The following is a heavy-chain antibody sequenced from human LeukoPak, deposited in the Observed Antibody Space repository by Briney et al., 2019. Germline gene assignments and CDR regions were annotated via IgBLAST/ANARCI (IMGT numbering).Heavy chain of an antibody. CDR1: GGSISSYY. Sequence: SETLSLTCTVSGGSISSYYWSWIRQPPGKGLEWIGYIYYSGSTNYNPSLKSRVTISVDTSKNQFSLRLRSVTAADTAMYYCARDQDDYGDYVWFDPWGQGTLVTVSS. V-gene: IGHV4-59*01. CDR2: IYYSGST. J-gene: IGHJ5*02. D-gene: IGHD4-17*01. CDR3: ARDQDDYGDYVWFDP.